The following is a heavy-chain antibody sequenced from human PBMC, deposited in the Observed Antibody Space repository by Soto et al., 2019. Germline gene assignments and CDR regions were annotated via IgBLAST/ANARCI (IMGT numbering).Heavy chain of an antibody. CDR3: AREDAERATRFLDY. V-gene: IGHV1-2*02. D-gene: IGHD2-2*01. Sequence: ASAKVASKDSGYSLSKLSMYWPRQAPGQGLEWMGWTSPSSLATNYAQRFQGRVTMSRDRATSTVYMELSRLRSEDTAVYYCAREDAERATRFLDYWGQGTVVTVSS. J-gene: IGHJ4*02. CDR2: TSPSSLAT. CDR1: GYSLSKLS.